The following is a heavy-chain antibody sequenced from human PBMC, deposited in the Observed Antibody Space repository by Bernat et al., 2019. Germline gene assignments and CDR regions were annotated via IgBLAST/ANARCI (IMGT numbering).Heavy chain of an antibody. CDR2: ISYDGSNK. CDR1: GFTFSSYG. Sequence: QVQLVESGGGVVQPGRSLRLSCAASGFTFSSYGMHWVRQAPGKGLEWVAVISYDGSNKYYADSVKGRFTISRDNSKNTLYLQMNSLRAEDTAVYYCAKSGYSSSWRFDYWGQGTLVTVSS. V-gene: IGHV3-30*18. D-gene: IGHD6-13*01. CDR3: AKSGYSSSWRFDY. J-gene: IGHJ4*02.